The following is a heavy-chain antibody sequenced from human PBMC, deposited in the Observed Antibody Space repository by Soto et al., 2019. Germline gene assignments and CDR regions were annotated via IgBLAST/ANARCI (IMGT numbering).Heavy chain of an antibody. D-gene: IGHD3-22*01. CDR1: GFTFSSYG. J-gene: IGHJ4*02. CDR3: ARDGDSSGHYNQFDY. CDR2: MWSDGSNK. Sequence: QVQVEESGGGVVQAGRSLRLSCAASGFTFSSYGMHWVRQAPGKGLEWVAVMWSDGSNKYYADSVKGRFTISRDNSKNTLYLQMNSLRAEDTAVYYCARDGDSSGHYNQFDYWGQGTLVTVPS. V-gene: IGHV3-33*01.